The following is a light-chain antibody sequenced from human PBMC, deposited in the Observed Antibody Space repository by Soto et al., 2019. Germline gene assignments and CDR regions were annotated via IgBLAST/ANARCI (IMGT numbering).Light chain of an antibody. V-gene: IGLV1-44*01. J-gene: IGLJ3*02. CDR1: GSNIGTNT. CDR3: TAWDGSLDGRV. CDR2: RTD. Sequence: QAVVTQPPSASGTPGQRVTISCSGSGSNIGTNTVNWYQQLPGTAPKLLIYRTDQWPAGIPDRFSGSKSGTSASLDISGLQSDDEADYYCTAWDGSLDGRVFGGGTKVTVL.